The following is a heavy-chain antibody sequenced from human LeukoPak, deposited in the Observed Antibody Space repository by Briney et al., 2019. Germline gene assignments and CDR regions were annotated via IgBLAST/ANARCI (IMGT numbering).Heavy chain of an antibody. CDR3: ARPTEVTGHPRWGDYYGMDV. Sequence: GASVKVSCKASGYTFTSYDINWVRQATGQGLEWMGWMNPNSGNTGYAQKFQGRVTMTRNTSISTAYMELSSLRSEDTAVYYCARPTEVTGHPRWGDYYGMDVWGQGTTVTVSS. CDR1: GYTFTSYD. CDR2: MNPNSGNT. D-gene: IGHD4-23*01. V-gene: IGHV1-8*01. J-gene: IGHJ6*02.